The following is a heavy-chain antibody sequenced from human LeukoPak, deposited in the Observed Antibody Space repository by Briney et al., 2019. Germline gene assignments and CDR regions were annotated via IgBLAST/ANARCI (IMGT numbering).Heavy chain of an antibody. CDR2: VNPNSGGT. J-gene: IGHJ4*02. V-gene: IGHV1-2*02. CDR3: ARDPYGSGNYYFDY. Sequence: ASVNVSCKASGYTFTDYYMHWVRQAPGQGLEWMGWVNPNSGGTNYAQNFQGRVTMTRDTSISTASMALSRLTSDDTAVYYCARDPYGSGNYYFDYWGQGTLVTVSS. D-gene: IGHD3-10*01. CDR1: GYTFTDYY.